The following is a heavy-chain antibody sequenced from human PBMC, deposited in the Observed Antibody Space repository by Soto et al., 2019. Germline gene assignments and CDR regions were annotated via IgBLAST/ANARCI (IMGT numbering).Heavy chain of an antibody. V-gene: IGHV1-69*06. CDR2: IIPIFGTA. Sequence: GASVKVSCKASGGTFSSYAISWVRQAPGQGLEWMGGIIPIFGTANYAQKFQGRVTITADKSTSTAYMELSNLRSEDTAVYYCARVYMYYDFWSGYGYYGMDVWGQGTTVTVSS. CDR3: ARVYMYYDFWSGYGYYGMDV. J-gene: IGHJ6*02. CDR1: GGTFSSYA. D-gene: IGHD3-3*01.